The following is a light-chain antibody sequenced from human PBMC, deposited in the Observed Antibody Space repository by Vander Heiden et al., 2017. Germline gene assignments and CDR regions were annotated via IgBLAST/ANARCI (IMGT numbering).Light chain of an antibody. CDR1: SSNIGSNT. Sequence: QSVLPHPPSASGPPGQRVTISCSGGSSNIGSNTVNWYQQLPGTAPKLLIYNNDQRPSGVPERFSGAKSGTSASLAISGLQSEDEADYHCAAWDDSLNGHVVFGGGTKLTVL. V-gene: IGLV1-44*01. J-gene: IGLJ2*01. CDR2: NND. CDR3: AAWDDSLNGHVV.